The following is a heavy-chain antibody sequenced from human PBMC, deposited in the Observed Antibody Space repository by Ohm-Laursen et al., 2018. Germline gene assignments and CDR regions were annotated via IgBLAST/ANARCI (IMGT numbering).Heavy chain of an antibody. D-gene: IGHD3-22*01. CDR3: AKDAYYDSSGYYYDSGGYFDL. CDR2: IWYDGSNK. J-gene: IGHJ2*01. CDR1: GFTFSSYG. Sequence: SLRLSCSASGFTFSSYGMHWVRQAPGKGLEWVAVIWYDGSNKYYADSVKGRFTISRDNSKNTLYLQMNSLRAEDTAVYYCAKDAYYDSSGYYYDSGGYFDLWGRGTLVTVSS. V-gene: IGHV3-33*06.